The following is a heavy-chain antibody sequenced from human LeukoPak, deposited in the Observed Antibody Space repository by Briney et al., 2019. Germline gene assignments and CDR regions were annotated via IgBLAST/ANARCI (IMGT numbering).Heavy chain of an antibody. Sequence: PGGSLRLSCSASGFTFSSYAMHWVRHAPGKGLEWVAVISYDGSNKYYADSVKGRFTISRDNSKNTMYLQMNSLRAEDTAVYYCAKEGYFGSGSFPDDWGQGTLVTVSS. V-gene: IGHV3-30*04. J-gene: IGHJ4*02. CDR1: GFTFSSYA. CDR3: AKEGYFGSGSFPDD. D-gene: IGHD3-10*01. CDR2: ISYDGSNK.